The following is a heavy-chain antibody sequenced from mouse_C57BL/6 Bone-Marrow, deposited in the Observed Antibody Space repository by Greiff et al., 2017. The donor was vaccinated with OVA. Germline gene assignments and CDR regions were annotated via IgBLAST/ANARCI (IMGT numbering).Heavy chain of an antibody. D-gene: IGHD1-1*01. J-gene: IGHJ1*03. CDR1: GYTFTSYW. V-gene: IGHV1-55*01. Sequence: QVQLQQPGAELVKPGASVKMSCKASGYTFTSYWITWVKQRPGQGLEWLGDIYPGSGSTNYNEKFKSKATLTVDTSSSTAYMQLSSLTSEDSAVYYCARGITTVVATDWYFDVWGTGTTVTVSS. CDR3: ARGITTVVATDWYFDV. CDR2: IYPGSGST.